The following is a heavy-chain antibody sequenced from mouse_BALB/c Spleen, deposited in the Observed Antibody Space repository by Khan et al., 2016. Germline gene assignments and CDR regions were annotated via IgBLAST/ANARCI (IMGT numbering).Heavy chain of an antibody. CDR3: TRDRDWYFDV. J-gene: IGHJ1*01. CDR1: GYSFTSYW. CDR2: IYPGNSDT. Sequence: VQLQQSGTVLARPGASVKMSCKASGYSFTSYWMHWVKQRPGQGLEWIGGIYPGNSDTSYNQKFKGKAKLTAVTSASTAYMEFSSLTNEDSAVSYCTRDRDWYFDVWGAGTTVTVSS. V-gene: IGHV1-5*01.